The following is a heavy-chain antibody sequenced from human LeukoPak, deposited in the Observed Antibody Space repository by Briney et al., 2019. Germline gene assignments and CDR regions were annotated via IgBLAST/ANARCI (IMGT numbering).Heavy chain of an antibody. Sequence: SETLSLTCAVYGGSFSAYYWSWIRQPPGKGLEWIGEINHSGSTNYNPSLKTRVTISVDTSKNQFSLKLSSVTAADTAVYYCASAMSMVRGAPYYYYYMDVWGKGTTVTISS. V-gene: IGHV4-34*01. CDR3: ASAMSMVRGAPYYYYYMDV. CDR1: GGSFSAYY. J-gene: IGHJ6*03. D-gene: IGHD3-10*01. CDR2: INHSGST.